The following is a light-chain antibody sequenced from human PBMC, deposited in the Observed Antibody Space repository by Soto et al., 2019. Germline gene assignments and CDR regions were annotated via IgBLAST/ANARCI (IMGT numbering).Light chain of an antibody. CDR1: QSVSSN. J-gene: IGKJ1*01. CDR2: DAS. V-gene: IGKV3-15*01. Sequence: EIVMTQSPATLSVSAGESATLSCRASQSVSSNLAWHQQKPGQAPRILMYDASTRATGIPSRFSGSGSGTEFTLTISSLKSEDFAVYYCQQYDNWPRTFGQGTKVDIK. CDR3: QQYDNWPRT.